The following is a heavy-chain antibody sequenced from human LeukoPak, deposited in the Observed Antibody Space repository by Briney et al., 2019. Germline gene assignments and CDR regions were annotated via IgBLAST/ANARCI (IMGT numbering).Heavy chain of an antibody. CDR1: GFTFNDHY. D-gene: IGHD6-6*01. J-gene: IGHJ4*02. CDR2: ISSGCSTT. V-gene: IGHV3-11*01. Sequence: GGSLRLSCAASGFTFNDHYMSWIRQAPGKGLECVSYISSGCSTTYYTDSVKGRFTISRDNGKNALHLQMNSLRAEDTAVYYCAREIAADRGFDSWGQGTLVTVSS. CDR3: AREIAADRGFDS.